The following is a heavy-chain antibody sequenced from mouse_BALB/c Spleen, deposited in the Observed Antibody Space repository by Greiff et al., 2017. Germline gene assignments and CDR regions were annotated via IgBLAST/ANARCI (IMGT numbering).Heavy chain of an antibody. D-gene: IGHD1-1*01. V-gene: IGHV3-2*02. CDR2: ISYSGST. CDR1: GYSITSDYA. J-gene: IGHJ2*01. CDR3: ARSGSTFSGSSVDY. Sequence: EVTLVESGPGLVKPSQSLSLTCTVTGYSITSDYAWNWIRQFPGNKLEWMGYISYSGSTSYNPSLKSRISITRDTSKNQFFLQLNSVTTEDTATYYCARSGSTFSGSSVDYWDQGTTLTVSS.